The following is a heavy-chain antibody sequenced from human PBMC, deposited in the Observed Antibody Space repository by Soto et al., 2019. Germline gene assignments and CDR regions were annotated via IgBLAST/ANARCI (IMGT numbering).Heavy chain of an antibody. CDR2: ISSSGSTI. D-gene: IGHD3-22*01. V-gene: IGHV3-11*01. Sequence: PGGSLRLSCVASGFTVGNYFVSWVRQGPGQGLEWVSYISSSGSTIYYADSVKGRFTISRDNAKNSLYLQMNSLRAEDTAVYYCASRRITMIVVGRDAAFDIWGQGTMVTVSS. J-gene: IGHJ3*02. CDR3: ASRRITMIVVGRDAAFDI. CDR1: GFTVGNYF.